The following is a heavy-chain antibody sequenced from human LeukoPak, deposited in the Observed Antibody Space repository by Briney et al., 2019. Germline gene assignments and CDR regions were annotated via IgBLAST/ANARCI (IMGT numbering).Heavy chain of an antibody. CDR1: GFTFSSYG. CDR3: AKGMVRYGSGSLLDY. D-gene: IGHD3-10*01. Sequence: PGGSLRLSCAASGFTFSSYGMHWVRQAPGKGLEWVAVISYDGSNKYYADSVKGRFTISRDNSKNTLYLQMNSLRAEDTAVYYCAKGMVRYGSGSLLDYWGQGTLVTVPS. J-gene: IGHJ4*02. V-gene: IGHV3-30*18. CDR2: ISYDGSNK.